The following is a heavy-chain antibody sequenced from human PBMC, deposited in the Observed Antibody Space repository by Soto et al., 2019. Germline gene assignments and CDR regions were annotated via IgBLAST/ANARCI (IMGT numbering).Heavy chain of an antibody. CDR3: ARGPYDFWSDLVNWFDP. V-gene: IGHV4-61*01. CDR2: MHYSGST. CDR1: GDSVNSGSYY. Sequence: SETLSLTCSVSGDSVNSGSYYWSWIRQPPGKGLEWIGYMHYSGSTNYNPSLKSRVTISEDTSKNQFSLKLNSVTAADSAMYYCARGPYDFWSDLVNWFDPWGQGTLVTVSS. J-gene: IGHJ5*02. D-gene: IGHD3-3*01.